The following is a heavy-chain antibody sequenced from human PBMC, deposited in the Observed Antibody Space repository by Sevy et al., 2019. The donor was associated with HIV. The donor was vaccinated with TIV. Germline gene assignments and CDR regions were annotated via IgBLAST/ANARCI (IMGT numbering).Heavy chain of an antibody. Sequence: SETLSLTCTVSGGSISSSSYYWGWIRQPPGKGLEWIGSIYYSGSTYYNPSLMSRVTISVDTSKNQFSLKLSSVTAADTAVYYCARRGGYDSHIDTWGQGTLVTVSS. CDR2: IYYSGST. CDR1: GGSISSSSYY. V-gene: IGHV4-39*01. D-gene: IGHD5-12*01. J-gene: IGHJ5*02. CDR3: ARRGGYDSHIDT.